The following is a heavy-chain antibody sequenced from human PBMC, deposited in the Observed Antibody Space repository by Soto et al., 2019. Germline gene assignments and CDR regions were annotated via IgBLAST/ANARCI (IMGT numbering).Heavy chain of an antibody. Sequence: SETLSLTCAVYGGSFSGYYWSWIRQPPGKGLEWIGEINHSGSTNYNPSLKSRVTISVDTSKNQFSLKLSSVTAADTAVYYCARRANVCSGGSCYSSAFDIWGQRTMVTVSS. V-gene: IGHV4-34*01. CDR3: ARRANVCSGGSCYSSAFDI. D-gene: IGHD2-15*01. CDR2: INHSGST. J-gene: IGHJ3*02. CDR1: GGSFSGYY.